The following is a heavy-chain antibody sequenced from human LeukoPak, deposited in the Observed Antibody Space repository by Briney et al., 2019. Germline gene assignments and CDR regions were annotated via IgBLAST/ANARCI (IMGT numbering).Heavy chain of an antibody. CDR2: TYYTGSA. CDR1: GGSITSGSYH. Sequence: PSETLSLTCTVSGGSITSGSYHWGWIRQSPGKGLEWIGNTYYTGSAYYRPSLQSRVSISVDTSKKEFSLKLTSVTAADTAVYYCARRPPALGAFDIWGQGTMVSVSS. J-gene: IGHJ3*02. V-gene: IGHV4-39*01. CDR3: ARRPPALGAFDI.